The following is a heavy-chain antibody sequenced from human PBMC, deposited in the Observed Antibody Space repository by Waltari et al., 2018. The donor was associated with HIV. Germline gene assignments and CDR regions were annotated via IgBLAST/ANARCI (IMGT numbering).Heavy chain of an antibody. Sequence: HQQLQQSRPGLVHPSETLSLTCTVSAGPVLHTDCYWDFIRQSPGKGLEWIGNIYYTGTTFYNPSLKSRVTMSADLSKNQFSLRLRSVTAADTAIYDCARRPRMAGFYLYYGMDVWGQGTTVTVSS. CDR1: AGPVLHTDCY. V-gene: IGHV4-39*01. D-gene: IGHD2-8*01. J-gene: IGHJ6*02. CDR2: IYYTGTT. CDR3: ARRPRMAGFYLYYGMDV.